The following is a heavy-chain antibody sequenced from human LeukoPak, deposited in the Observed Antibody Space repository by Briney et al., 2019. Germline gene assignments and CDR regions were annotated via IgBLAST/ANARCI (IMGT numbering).Heavy chain of an antibody. CDR2: INHSGST. V-gene: IGHV4-39*07. Sequence: SETLSLTCAVSGGSIRNSSFYWGWIRQPPGKGLEWIGEINHSGSTNYNPSLKSRVTISVDTSKNQFSLKLSSVTAADTAVYYCARGLYVVWGQGTLVTVSS. CDR1: GGSIRNSSFY. CDR3: ARGLYVV. D-gene: IGHD2-15*01. J-gene: IGHJ4*02.